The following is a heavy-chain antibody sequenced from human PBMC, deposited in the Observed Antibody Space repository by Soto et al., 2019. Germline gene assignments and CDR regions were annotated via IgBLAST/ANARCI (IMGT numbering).Heavy chain of an antibody. Sequence: QLVESGGGLVQPGGSLRLSCAASGFTFSDYNMNWVRQAPGKGLEWVSYITSSSRTIYYADSVKGRFTISRDNAKNSLYLQMNSLRVEDTAVYYCARDLDLGSGFYSGVFDYWGQGTLVTVSS. CDR3: ARDLDLGSGFYSGVFDY. J-gene: IGHJ4*02. CDR2: ITSSSRTI. V-gene: IGHV3-48*01. CDR1: GFTFSDYN. D-gene: IGHD6-19*01.